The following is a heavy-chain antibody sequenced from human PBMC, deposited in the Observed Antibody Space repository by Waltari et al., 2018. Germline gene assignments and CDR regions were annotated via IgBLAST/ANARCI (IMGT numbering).Heavy chain of an antibody. D-gene: IGHD1-20*01. J-gene: IGHJ4*02. CDR1: GLSIRIAH. V-gene: IGHV3-15*01. CDR3: STWYNKVIGTDF. Sequence: EVKLVESGGGFVKPGESLRLSCVVSGLSIRIAHMSWFRQDQGKGQEGNGRIKTRTEGRRTDYGTSVRGRFINSRDDSQNTLYLKMNTLKTEDTAVYFCSTWYNKVIGTDFWGQGILVTVSS. CDR2: IKTRTEGRRT.